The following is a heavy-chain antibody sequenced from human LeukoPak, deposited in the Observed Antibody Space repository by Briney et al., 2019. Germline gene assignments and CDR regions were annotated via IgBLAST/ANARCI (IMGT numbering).Heavy chain of an antibody. D-gene: IGHD3-10*01. CDR1: QFTFSNYA. V-gene: IGHV3-21*01. CDR2: ISSSSSYI. Sequence: GGSLRLSCAASQFTFSNYAMSWVRQAPGKGLEWVSSISSSSSYIYYADSVKGRFTISRDNAKNSLYLQMNSLRAEDTAVYYCARGASGFDAFDIWGQGTMVTVSS. J-gene: IGHJ3*02. CDR3: ARGASGFDAFDI.